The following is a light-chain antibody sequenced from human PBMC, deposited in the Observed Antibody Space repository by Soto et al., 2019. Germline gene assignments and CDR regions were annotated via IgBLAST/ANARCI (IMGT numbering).Light chain of an antibody. J-gene: IGKJ4*01. CDR2: AAS. Sequence: DIVMTQTPLSLPVTPGEPASISCRSSQSLFDGDYGNTYLDWYLQKPGQSPQLLIYAASSLESGVPSRFSGSGSGTDFTLTISSLQPEDFATYYCQQANSFPLTFGGGTKVEIK. CDR1: QSLFDGDYGNTY. V-gene: IGKV2-40*01. CDR3: QQANSFPLT.